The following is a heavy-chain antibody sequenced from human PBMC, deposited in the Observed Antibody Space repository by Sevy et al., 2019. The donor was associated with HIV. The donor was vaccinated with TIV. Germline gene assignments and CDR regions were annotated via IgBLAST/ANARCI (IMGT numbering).Heavy chain of an antibody. D-gene: IGHD2-15*01. CDR1: GGSINNYY. J-gene: IGHJ4*02. CDR2: MSKGGST. Sequence: SETLSLTCTVSGGSINNYYWSWIRQPPGKGLEWLGSMSKGGSTNYNPSLGSRPNISVDTSKNQFSLQLSSVTAADTAVYYCARGGSPCSLDYWGQGTLVTVSS. CDR3: ARGGSPCSLDY. V-gene: IGHV4-59*01.